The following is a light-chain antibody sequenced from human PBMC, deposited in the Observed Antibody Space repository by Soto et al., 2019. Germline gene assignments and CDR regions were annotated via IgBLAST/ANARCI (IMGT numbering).Light chain of an antibody. CDR2: EVS. J-gene: IGKJ2*02. Sequence: DVVMTQSPLSLPVTLGQAASISCRSSQSLVHGDGNTYLSWFQQRPGQSPRRLIYEVSNRDSGVPDRFTGSGSGTDFTLQISRVEAEDVGVYYCMQGTYWPCTFGQGTKLDIK. CDR1: QSLVHGDGNTY. CDR3: MQGTYWPCT. V-gene: IGKV2-30*02.